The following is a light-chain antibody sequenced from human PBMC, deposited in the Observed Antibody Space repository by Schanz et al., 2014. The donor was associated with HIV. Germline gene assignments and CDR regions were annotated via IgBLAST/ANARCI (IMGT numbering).Light chain of an antibody. CDR2: AAS. V-gene: IGKV3-15*01. J-gene: IGKJ5*01. CDR1: QSVSSN. CDR3: QQYNNWPRT. Sequence: EIVMTQSPATLSVSPGERASLSCRASQSVSSNLAWYQQKFGQAPRLLIYAASTRATDIPARFSGSGSGTEFTLTISSLQSEDFAVYYCQQYNNWPRTFGQETRLEIK.